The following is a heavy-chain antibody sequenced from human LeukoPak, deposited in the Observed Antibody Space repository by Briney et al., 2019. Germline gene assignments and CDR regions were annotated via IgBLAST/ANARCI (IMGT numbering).Heavy chain of an antibody. CDR2: IYPGDSDT. CDR1: GYSVPSYW. J-gene: IGHJ4*02. V-gene: IGHV5-51*01. Sequence: GEPLKISCKGSGYSVPSYWIGWVRQMPGKGLEWMGIIYPGDSDTRYRPSFQGQVTISADKSISTAYLQWSSLKASDTALYFCARLSITNSLHLYYFDFWGQGTLVTVSA. D-gene: IGHD1-20*01. CDR3: ARLSITNSLHLYYFDF.